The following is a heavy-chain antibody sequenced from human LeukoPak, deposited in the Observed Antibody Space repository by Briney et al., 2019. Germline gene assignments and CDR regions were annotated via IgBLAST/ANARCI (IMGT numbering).Heavy chain of an antibody. Sequence: SGGSLRLSCVASGFTFSSYAMSWVRQAPGKGLEWVSTITGSGGNTFYAGPVKGRFAASRDNSKNTLYLQMNSLRAEDTAVYYCAKTGQFDYWGQGTLVTVSS. D-gene: IGHD7-27*01. J-gene: IGHJ4*02. V-gene: IGHV3-23*01. CDR3: AKTGQFDY. CDR1: GFTFSSYA. CDR2: ITGSGGNT.